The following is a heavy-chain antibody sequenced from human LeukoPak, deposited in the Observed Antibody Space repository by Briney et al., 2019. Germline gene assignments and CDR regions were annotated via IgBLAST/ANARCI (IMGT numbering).Heavy chain of an antibody. V-gene: IGHV4-59*01. Sequence: SETLSLTCTVSGGSISSYYWSWIRQPPGKGLEWIGYIYYSGSTNYNPSLKSRVTISVDTSKNQFSLKLSSVTAADTAVYYCAREVVAAAEYNWFDPWGQGTLVTVSS. J-gene: IGHJ5*02. CDR1: GGSISSYY. CDR2: IYYSGST. D-gene: IGHD2-15*01. CDR3: AREVVAAAEYNWFDP.